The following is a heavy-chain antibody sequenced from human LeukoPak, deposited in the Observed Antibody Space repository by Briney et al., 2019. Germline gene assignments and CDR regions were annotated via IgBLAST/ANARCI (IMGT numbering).Heavy chain of an antibody. CDR3: ARDPGRWFGELLFRFDP. D-gene: IGHD3-10*01. Sequence: GGSLRLSCAASGFTFSSYAMHWVRQAPGKGLEWVAVISYDGSNKYYADSVKGRFTISRDNSKNTLYLQMYSLRAEDTAVYYCARDPGRWFGELLFRFDPWGQGTLVTVSA. J-gene: IGHJ5*02. CDR2: ISYDGSNK. CDR1: GFTFSSYA. V-gene: IGHV3-30-3*01.